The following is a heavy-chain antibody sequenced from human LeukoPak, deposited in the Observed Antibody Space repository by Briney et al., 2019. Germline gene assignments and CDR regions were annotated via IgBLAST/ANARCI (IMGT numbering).Heavy chain of an antibody. V-gene: IGHV1-18*01. D-gene: IGHD3-9*01. J-gene: IGHJ4*02. Sequence: ASVTVSFTGSGYIFPAYGISWVRQAPGQGLEWMGWISAYNGDTDYAQNLQGRFTMTTDTSTSTAYMELRSLRSDDTAVYYCARVGYYDVLTGYCDYWGQGTLVTVSS. CDR2: ISAYNGDT. CDR3: ARVGYYDVLTGYCDY. CDR1: GYIFPAYG.